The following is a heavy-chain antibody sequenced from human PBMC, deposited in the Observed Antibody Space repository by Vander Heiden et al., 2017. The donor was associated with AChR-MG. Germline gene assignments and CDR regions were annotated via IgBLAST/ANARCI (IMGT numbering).Heavy chain of an antibody. CDR3: ANIAQAMVTRFDY. Sequence: QVQLVESGGGVVQPGRSLRLSSAASGFPFSSYGMHWVRQAPGKGLEWVAVISYDGSNKYYADSVKGRFTISRDNSKNTLYLQMNSLRAEDTAVYYCANIAQAMVTRFDYWGQGTLVTVSS. V-gene: IGHV3-30*18. CDR2: ISYDGSNK. D-gene: IGHD5-18*01. J-gene: IGHJ4*02. CDR1: GFPFSSYG.